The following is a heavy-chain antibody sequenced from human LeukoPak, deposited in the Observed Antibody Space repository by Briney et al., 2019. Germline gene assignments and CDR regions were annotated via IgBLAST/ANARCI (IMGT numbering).Heavy chain of an antibody. CDR1: GFTFSSYA. D-gene: IGHD3-3*01. CDR2: ISGSGGST. J-gene: IGHJ3*02. V-gene: IGHV3-23*01. Sequence: GGSLRLSCAASGFTFSSYAMSWVRQAPGKGLEWVSTISGSGGSTYYADSVKGRFTISRDNSKYTLYLQMNSLRAEDTAVYYCAKYQDSSDFWSGHPAFDIWGQGTMVTVSS. CDR3: AKYQDSSDFWSGHPAFDI.